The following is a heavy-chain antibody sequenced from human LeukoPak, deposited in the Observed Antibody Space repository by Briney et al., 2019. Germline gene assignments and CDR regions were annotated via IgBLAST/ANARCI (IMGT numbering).Heavy chain of an antibody. V-gene: IGHV3-23*01. CDR1: GFTFGTFA. D-gene: IGHD3-3*01. CDR2: ITGDDST. J-gene: IGHJ4*02. CDR3: AKGHYDFRDY. Sequence: GGSLRLSCAASGFTFGTFAFSWVRQAPGKGLEWVSSITGDDSTYYADSVKGRSTISRDTSSNTLYLQMNSLRAEDTALYYCAKGHYDFRDYWGQGTLVTVSS.